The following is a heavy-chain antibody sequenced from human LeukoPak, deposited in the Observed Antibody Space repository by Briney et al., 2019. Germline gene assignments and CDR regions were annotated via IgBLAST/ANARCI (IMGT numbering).Heavy chain of an antibody. Sequence: GASVKVSCKASGYTFTGYYMHWVRQAPGQGLEWMGWINPNSGGTNYAQKFQGRVPMTRDTSISTAYMELSRLRSDDTAVYYCARDPYGDYVNYQLAGDLFDYWGQGTLVTVSS. CDR1: GYTFTGYY. D-gene: IGHD4-17*01. V-gene: IGHV1-2*02. J-gene: IGHJ4*02. CDR3: ARDPYGDYVNYQLAGDLFDY. CDR2: INPNSGGT.